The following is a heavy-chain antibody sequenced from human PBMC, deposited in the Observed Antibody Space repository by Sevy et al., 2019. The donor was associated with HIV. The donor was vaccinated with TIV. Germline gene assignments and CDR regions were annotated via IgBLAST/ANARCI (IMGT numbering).Heavy chain of an antibody. Sequence: SDTLSLTCTVSGGSISSSSYYWGWIRQPPGKGLEWIGSIYYSGSTYYNPSLKSRVTISVDTSKNKFSLKLSSVTAADKAVYYCASYTDYYDSSGYYSDFQHWGQGTLVTVSS. CDR1: GGSISSSSYY. CDR3: ASYTDYYDSSGYYSDFQH. J-gene: IGHJ1*01. CDR2: IYYSGST. V-gene: IGHV4-39*01. D-gene: IGHD3-22*01.